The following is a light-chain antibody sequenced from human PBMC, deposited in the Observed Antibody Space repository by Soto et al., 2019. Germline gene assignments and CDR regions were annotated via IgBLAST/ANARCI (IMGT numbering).Light chain of an antibody. J-gene: IGKJ5*01. CDR1: QDIRND. Sequence: IQVTQSPSSLSASVGDRVTITCRASQDIRNDLAWYQQKPGQAPNLLIFAAFNLQSGVPSRFSGGGSGTEFTLTISSLQSDDFATYYCQQYNRYSWTFGQGTRLEIK. CDR3: QQYNRYSWT. CDR2: AAF. V-gene: IGKV1-17*01.